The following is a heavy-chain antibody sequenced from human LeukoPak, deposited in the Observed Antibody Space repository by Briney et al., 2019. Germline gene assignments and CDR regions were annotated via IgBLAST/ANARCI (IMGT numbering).Heavy chain of an antibody. CDR3: ARGGFHACGGDCYLIDYYYYYGMDV. CDR1: GGTFSSYA. D-gene: IGHD2-21*02. Sequence: ASVKVSCKASGGTFSSYAISWVRQAPGQGLEWMGGIIPIFGTANYAQKFQGRVTITADESTSTAYMELSSLRSEDTAVYYCARGGFHACGGDCYLIDYYYYYGMDVWGQGTTVTVSS. CDR2: IIPIFGTA. J-gene: IGHJ6*02. V-gene: IGHV1-69*13.